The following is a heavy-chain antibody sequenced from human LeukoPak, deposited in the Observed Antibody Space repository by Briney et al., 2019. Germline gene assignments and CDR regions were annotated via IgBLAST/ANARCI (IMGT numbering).Heavy chain of an antibody. CDR1: GGTFITYG. Sequence: ASVKVSCKASGGTFITYGINWVRQAPGQGLEWMGGIVPMFGIANYVQKFEGRVSITTDESSTTAYMELSSLRSEDTAFYYCATTSVRDGFNYFDYWGQGTLVPVSS. J-gene: IGHJ4*02. CDR2: IVPMFGIA. V-gene: IGHV1-69*05. CDR3: ATTSVRDGFNYFDY. D-gene: IGHD5-24*01.